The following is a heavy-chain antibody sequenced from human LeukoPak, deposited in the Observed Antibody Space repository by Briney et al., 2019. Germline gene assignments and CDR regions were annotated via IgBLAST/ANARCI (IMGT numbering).Heavy chain of an antibody. Sequence: GGSLRLSCAASGFTFSSYWMPWVRQAPGKGLVWVSRINSDGSSTSYADSVKGRFTISRDNAKNTLYLQMNSLRAEDTAVYYCAKTDYSNYGYFDYWGQGTLVTVSS. CDR3: AKTDYSNYGYFDY. V-gene: IGHV3-74*01. J-gene: IGHJ4*02. CDR1: GFTFSSYW. CDR2: INSDGSST. D-gene: IGHD4-11*01.